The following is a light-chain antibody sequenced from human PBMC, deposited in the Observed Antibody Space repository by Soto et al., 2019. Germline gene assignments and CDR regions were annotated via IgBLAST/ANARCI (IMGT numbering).Light chain of an antibody. Sequence: EIVLTQSPATLSVSPGDRATLSCRASESVSSNVAWYQQKPGQTPRLLIYGASTRATGVPPRFSGSRSGTEFTLTISSLQSEDFAVYYCQQYFNWPPYTFDQGTKVDIK. CDR1: ESVSSN. CDR2: GAS. J-gene: IGKJ2*01. V-gene: IGKV3-15*01. CDR3: QQYFNWPPYT.